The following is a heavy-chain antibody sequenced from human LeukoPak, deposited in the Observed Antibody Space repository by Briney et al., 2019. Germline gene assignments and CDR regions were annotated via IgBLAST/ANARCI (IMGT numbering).Heavy chain of an antibody. CDR3: AIGGYCSGGSCYSYYYYYGMDV. J-gene: IGHJ6*02. Sequence: GASVKVSCKASGGTFSSYAISWVRQATGQGLEWMGWMNPNSGNTGYAQKFQGRVTMTRNTSISTAYMELSSLRSEDTAVYYCAIGGYCSGGSCYSYYYYYGMDVWGQGTTVTVSS. D-gene: IGHD2-15*01. CDR2: MNPNSGNT. V-gene: IGHV1-8*02. CDR1: GGTFSSYA.